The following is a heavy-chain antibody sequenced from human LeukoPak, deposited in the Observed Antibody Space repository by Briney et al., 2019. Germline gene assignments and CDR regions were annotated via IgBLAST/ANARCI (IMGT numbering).Heavy chain of an antibody. Sequence: GGSLRLSCAASGFTFSSYSMNWVRQAPGKGLEWVSSISSSSSYIYYADSVKGRFTISRDNSKNTLYLQMNSLRAEDTAVYYCASLPLNYYDSSGYPDAFDIWGQGTMVTVSS. CDR3: ASLPLNYYDSSGYPDAFDI. D-gene: IGHD3-22*01. J-gene: IGHJ3*02. CDR2: ISSSSSYI. V-gene: IGHV3-21*01. CDR1: GFTFSSYS.